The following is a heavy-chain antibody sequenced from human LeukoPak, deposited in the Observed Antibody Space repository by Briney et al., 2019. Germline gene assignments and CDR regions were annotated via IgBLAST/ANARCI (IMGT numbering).Heavy chain of an antibody. J-gene: IGHJ4*02. V-gene: IGHV4-39*07. Sequence: SETLSLTCTVSGGSISSSSYYWGWIRQPPGTGLEWIGSIYHSGSTHYNPSLKSRVTISVDTSKNQFSLKLSSVTAADTAVYYCARYGTMGYNYWGQGTLVTVSS. D-gene: IGHD4/OR15-4a*01. CDR2: IYHSGST. CDR3: ARYGTMGYNY. CDR1: GGSISSSSYY.